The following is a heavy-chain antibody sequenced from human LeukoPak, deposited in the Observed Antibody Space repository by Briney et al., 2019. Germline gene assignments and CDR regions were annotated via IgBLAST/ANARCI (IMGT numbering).Heavy chain of an antibody. J-gene: IGHJ4*02. Sequence: PGGSLRLSCAASGFTFSSYGMHWVRQAPGKGLEWVAVIWYDGSNKYYADSVKGRFTISRDNSKNTLYLQMNSLRAEDTAVYYCARDRWDGYDDLLDYWGQGTLVTVSS. D-gene: IGHD5-12*01. V-gene: IGHV3-33*01. CDR3: ARDRWDGYDDLLDY. CDR1: GFTFSSYG. CDR2: IWYDGSNK.